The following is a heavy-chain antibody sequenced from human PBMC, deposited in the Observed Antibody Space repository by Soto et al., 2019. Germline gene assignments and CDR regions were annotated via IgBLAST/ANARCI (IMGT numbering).Heavy chain of an antibody. J-gene: IGHJ6*04. CDR1: GFTFSSYE. Sequence: GGSLRLSCAASGFTFSSYEMNWVRQAPGKGLEWVSYISSSGSTIYYADSVKGRFTISRDNAKNSLYLQMNSLRAEDTAGYYCARDAKVMDVWGEGTTVTVSS. CDR3: ARDAKVMDV. CDR2: ISSSGSTI. V-gene: IGHV3-48*03.